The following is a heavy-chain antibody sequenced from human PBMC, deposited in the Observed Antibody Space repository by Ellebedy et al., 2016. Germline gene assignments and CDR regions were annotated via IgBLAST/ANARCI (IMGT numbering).Heavy chain of an antibody. D-gene: IGHD1-26*01. CDR3: AKDRVATTLFEY. J-gene: IGHJ4*02. CDR2: ISGSALST. CDR1: GFTFSDYA. V-gene: IGHV3-23*01. Sequence: GESLKISCSASGFTFSDYAMNWVRQAPGKGLEWVSTISGSALSTYYADSVKGRFTISRDNSKNTVYLQMNSLRVEDTAVYYCAKDRVATTLFEYWGQGTLVTVSS.